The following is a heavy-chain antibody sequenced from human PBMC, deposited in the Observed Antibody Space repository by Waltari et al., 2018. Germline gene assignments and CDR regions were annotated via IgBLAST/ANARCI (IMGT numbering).Heavy chain of an antibody. CDR1: GDTLSSYA. CDR3: ARIFGEDGCNLETFDY. CDR2: IIPIFGTA. J-gene: IGHJ4*02. D-gene: IGHD6-19*01. V-gene: IGHV1-69*08. Sequence: QVQLVQSGAEVKKPGSSVKVTCTASGDTLSSYATRGVRQAPGQGLEWIGRIIPIFGTANYAQKFQGRVTITADKSTSTAYMELSSLRSEDTAVYYCARIFGEDGCNLETFDYWGQGTLVTVSS.